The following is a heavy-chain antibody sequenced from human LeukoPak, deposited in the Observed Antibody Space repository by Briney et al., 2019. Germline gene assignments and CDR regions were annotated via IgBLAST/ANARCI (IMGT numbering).Heavy chain of an antibody. Sequence: GGSLRLSCAVSGFSVSSFGMSWVRQAPGKGLEWVSSISSSSSYIYYPDSVKGRFTISRDNAKNSLYLQMNSLRAEDTAVYYCAREGDYYDSSGYYGLFDYWGQGTLVTVSS. V-gene: IGHV3-21*01. CDR3: AREGDYYDSSGYYGLFDY. CDR1: GFSVSSFG. D-gene: IGHD3-22*01. J-gene: IGHJ4*02. CDR2: ISSSSSYI.